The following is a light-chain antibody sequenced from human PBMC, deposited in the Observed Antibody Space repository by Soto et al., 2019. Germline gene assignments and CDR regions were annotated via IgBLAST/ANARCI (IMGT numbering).Light chain of an antibody. V-gene: IGLV2-14*03. Sequence: QSALTQPASVSGSPGPSITISCTGTSSDVGGHNFVSWYQQHPGRAPKLMIYDVRNRPSGVSNRFSGSKSANTASLVIYGLQAEYEADYYCSSYSSSDTLVFGGGTKLTVL. J-gene: IGLJ2*01. CDR2: DVR. CDR3: SSYSSSDTLV. CDR1: SSDVGGHNF.